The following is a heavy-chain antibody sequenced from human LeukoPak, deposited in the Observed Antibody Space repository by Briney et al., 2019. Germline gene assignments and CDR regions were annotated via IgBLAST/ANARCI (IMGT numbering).Heavy chain of an antibody. D-gene: IGHD3-22*01. CDR3: AKASAMIVVVSKHFDY. CDR2: ISYDGSNK. Sequence: GGSLRLSCAASGFTFSSYAMHWVRQAPGKGLEWVAVISYDGSNKYYADSVKGRFTISRDNSKNTLYLQMNSLRAGDTAVYYCAKASAMIVVVSKHFDYWGQGTLVTVSS. J-gene: IGHJ4*02. CDR1: GFTFSSYA. V-gene: IGHV3-30*04.